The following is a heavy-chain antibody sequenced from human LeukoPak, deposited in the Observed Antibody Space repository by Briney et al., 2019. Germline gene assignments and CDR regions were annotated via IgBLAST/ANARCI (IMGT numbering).Heavy chain of an antibody. V-gene: IGHV3-30-3*01. J-gene: IGHJ6*03. CDR1: GFTFSSYA. CDR2: ISYDGSNK. Sequence: GGSLRLSCAASGFTFSSYAMHWVRQAPGKGLEWVAVISYDGSNKYYADSVKGRFTISRDNSKNTLYLQMNSLRAEDTAVYYCATRSQYCSSTSCYKDYYYMDVWGKGTTVTVSS. D-gene: IGHD2-2*02. CDR3: ATRSQYCSSTSCYKDYYYMDV.